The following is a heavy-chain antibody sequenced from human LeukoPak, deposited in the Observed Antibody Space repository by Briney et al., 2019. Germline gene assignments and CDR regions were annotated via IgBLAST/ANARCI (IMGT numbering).Heavy chain of an antibody. D-gene: IGHD2-15*01. CDR1: GYTFTSYG. Sequence: ASVKVSCKASGYTFTSYGISWVGQAPGQGLEWMGWISAYNGNTNYAQKLQGRVTMTTDTSTSTAYMELRSLRSDDTAVYYCARDFGIGSGPAGFDYWGQGTLVTVSS. CDR3: ARDFGIGSGPAGFDY. CDR2: ISAYNGNT. V-gene: IGHV1-18*01. J-gene: IGHJ4*02.